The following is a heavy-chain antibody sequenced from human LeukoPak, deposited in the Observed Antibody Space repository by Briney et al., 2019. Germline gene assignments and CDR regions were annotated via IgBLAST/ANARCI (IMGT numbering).Heavy chain of an antibody. V-gene: IGHV4-34*01. CDR2: INHSGST. CDR1: GGSFSGYY. CDR3: ARGRLIVVVPAARPLGYYYGMDV. D-gene: IGHD2-2*01. J-gene: IGHJ6*02. Sequence: SETLSLTCAVYGGSFSGYYWSWIRQPPGKGLEWIGEINHSGSTNYNPSLKSRVTISVDTSKNQFSLKLSSVTAADTAVYYCARGRLIVVVPAARPLGYYYGMDVWGQGTTVTASS.